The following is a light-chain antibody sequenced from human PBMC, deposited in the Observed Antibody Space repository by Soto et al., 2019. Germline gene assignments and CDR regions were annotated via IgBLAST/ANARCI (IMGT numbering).Light chain of an antibody. CDR3: QQRSNWPWT. CDR2: GAS. CDR1: QSVSSN. V-gene: IGKV3-15*01. J-gene: IGKJ1*01. Sequence: EIVLTHSPATLSVSPGERATLSCRASQSVSSNLAWYQQKPGQAPRLLIYGASTRATGIPARFSGSGSGTEFTLTISSLQSEDFAVYYCQQRSNWPWTFGQGTKVDIK.